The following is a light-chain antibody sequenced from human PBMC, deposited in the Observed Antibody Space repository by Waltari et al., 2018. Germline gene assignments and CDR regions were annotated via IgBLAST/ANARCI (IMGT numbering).Light chain of an antibody. CDR2: DVS. CDR3: NSYTSSSTLV. J-gene: IGLJ2*01. CDR1: SRDDGGYNY. V-gene: IGLV2-14*01. Sequence: QSALTQPASVSGSPGQSITISCTGTSRDDGGYNYVSWYQQHPGKSPKLMIYDVSKRPSGVSNRFSGSKSGNTASLTISGLQAEDEADYYCNSYTSSSTLVFGGGTKVTVL.